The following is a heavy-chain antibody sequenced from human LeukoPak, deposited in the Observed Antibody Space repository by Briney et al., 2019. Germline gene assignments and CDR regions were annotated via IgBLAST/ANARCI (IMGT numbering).Heavy chain of an antibody. CDR1: GFTFDDYA. J-gene: IGHJ3*02. V-gene: IGHV3-9*01. CDR2: ISWNSGSI. CDR3: AKDIGSSSWPYAFDI. D-gene: IGHD6-13*01. Sequence: PGRSLRLSCAASGFTFDDYAMHWVRQAPGKGLEWVSGISWNSGSIGYADSVKGRFTISRDNAKNSLYLQMNSLRAEDTALYYCAKDIGSSSWPYAFDIWGQGTMVTVSS.